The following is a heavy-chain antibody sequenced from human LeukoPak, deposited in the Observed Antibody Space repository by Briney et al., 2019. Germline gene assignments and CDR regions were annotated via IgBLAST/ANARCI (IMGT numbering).Heavy chain of an antibody. Sequence: QSGGSLRLSCAASGLTFSSHGMLWVRQAPGKGLEWVALIWYDGSNKYYADSVKSRFTISRDNSENTLYLQMNSLRADDTAVYYCARLRGSYFDSWGQGALVTVSS. CDR1: GLTFSSHG. D-gene: IGHD1-26*01. V-gene: IGHV3-33*01. J-gene: IGHJ4*02. CDR2: IWYDGSNK. CDR3: ARLRGSYFDS.